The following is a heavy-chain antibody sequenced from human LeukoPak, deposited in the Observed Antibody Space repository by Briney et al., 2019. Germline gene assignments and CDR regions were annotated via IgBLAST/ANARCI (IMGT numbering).Heavy chain of an antibody. D-gene: IGHD4-17*01. CDR3: ARDLGYADPFDC. V-gene: IGHV4-34*01. Sequence: SETLSLTCAVYGESFSTSYWSWIRQPPGKGPEWIGEINHRGDTNYNPSLQSRVTLSLDTPKNQFSLKLTSVTAADTAVYYCARDLGYADPFDCWGQGTLVTVSS. J-gene: IGHJ4*02. CDR2: INHRGDT. CDR1: GESFSTSY.